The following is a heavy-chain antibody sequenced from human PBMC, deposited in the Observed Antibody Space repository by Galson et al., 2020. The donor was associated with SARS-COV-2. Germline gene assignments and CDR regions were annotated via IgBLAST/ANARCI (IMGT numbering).Heavy chain of an antibody. D-gene: IGHD2-21*02. J-gene: IGHJ4*02. Sequence: SQTLSLTCAVSGGPISSSFWWTWVRQPPGKGLEWLGEIYHSGNTHYNPSLKSRVSISVDTSKNQFSLKLSSVTAADTAVYYCARDYGGYSHFFDFWGQGTLVTVSS. CDR1: GGPISSSFW. CDR2: IYHSGNT. CDR3: ARDYGGYSHFFDF. V-gene: IGHV4-4*02.